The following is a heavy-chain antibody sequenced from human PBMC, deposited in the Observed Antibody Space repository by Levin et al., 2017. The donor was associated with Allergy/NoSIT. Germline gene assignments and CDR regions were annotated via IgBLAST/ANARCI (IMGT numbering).Heavy chain of an antibody. CDR1: GDSVSSTNAA. J-gene: IGHJ4*02. D-gene: IGHD6-19*01. CDR2: TYYRSKWYY. Sequence: ASQTLSLTCAISGDSVSSTNAAWNWIRQSPSRGLEWLGRTYYRSKWYYEYALSVKSRITINPDTSKNQFSLQLNSVTPEDTAVYYCAREIAAGWDYWGQGTLVTVSS. V-gene: IGHV6-1*01. CDR3: AREIAAGWDY.